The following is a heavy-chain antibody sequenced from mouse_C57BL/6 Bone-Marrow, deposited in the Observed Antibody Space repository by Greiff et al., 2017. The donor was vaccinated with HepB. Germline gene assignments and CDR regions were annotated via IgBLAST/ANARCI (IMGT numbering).Heavy chain of an antibody. CDR1: GYTFTIYW. V-gene: IGHV1-74*01. J-gene: IGHJ3*01. CDR3: AINSNYVPY. Sequence: QVQLKQPGAELVKPGASVKVSCKASGYTFTIYWMHWVKQRPGQGLEWIGRIHPSDSDTNYNQKFKGKATLTVDKSSSTAYMQLSSLTSEDSAVYYCAINSNYVPYWGQGTLVTVSA. D-gene: IGHD2-5*01. CDR2: IHPSDSDT.